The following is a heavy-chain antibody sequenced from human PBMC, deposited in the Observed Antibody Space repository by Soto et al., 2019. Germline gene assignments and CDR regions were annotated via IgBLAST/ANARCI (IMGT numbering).Heavy chain of an antibody. J-gene: IGHJ4*02. D-gene: IGHD2-2*01. CDR2: ISGSGGST. V-gene: IGHV3-23*01. Sequence: EVQLLESGGGLVQPGGSLRLSCAASGFTFSSYAMSWVRQAPGKGLEWVSAISGSGGSTYYADSVKGRFTISRDNAKNPLYLQMNSLRAEDTAVYYCAKDWTRPEPTLTIVVVPAYFDYWGQGTLVTVSS. CDR3: AKDWTRPEPTLTIVVVPAYFDY. CDR1: GFTFSSYA.